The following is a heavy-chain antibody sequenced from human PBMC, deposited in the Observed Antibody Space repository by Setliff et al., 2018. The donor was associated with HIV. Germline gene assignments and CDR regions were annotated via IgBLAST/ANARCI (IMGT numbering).Heavy chain of an antibody. CDR1: GGSFSGYY. V-gene: IGHV3-23*01. CDR2: ISGSGGST. CDR3: ARVWMATVSSDY. Sequence: ETLSLTCAVYGGSFSGYYWSWVRQAPGKGLEWVSAISGSGGSTYYADSVKGRFTISRDNSKNTLYLQMNSLTTEDTALYYCARVWMATVSSDYWGQGSLVTVSS. D-gene: IGHD3-3*01. J-gene: IGHJ4*02.